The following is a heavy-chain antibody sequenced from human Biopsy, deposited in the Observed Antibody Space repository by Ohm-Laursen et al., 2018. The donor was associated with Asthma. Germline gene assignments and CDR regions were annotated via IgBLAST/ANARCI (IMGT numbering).Heavy chain of an antibody. CDR2: ITDTSRYI. J-gene: IGHJ4*02. D-gene: IGHD1-14*01. Sequence: SLRLSCAAPGFTFGDYWMSWVRQVPGKGLEWVSSITDTSRYIKYADSVKGRFTISRDNAKNSLYLQMNSLRAEDTAVYYCARDGPELPTELDYWGPGTLVTVSS. CDR1: GFTFGDYW. V-gene: IGHV3-11*06. CDR3: ARDGPELPTELDY.